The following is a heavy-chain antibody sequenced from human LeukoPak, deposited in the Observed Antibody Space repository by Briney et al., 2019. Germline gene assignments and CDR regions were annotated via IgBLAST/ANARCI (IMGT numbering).Heavy chain of an antibody. CDR3: ARGDYDILTGYYWFDP. CDR1: GGSISSSNW. Sequence: SETLSLTCAVSGGSISSSNWWSWVRQPPGKGLEWIGEIYHSGSTNYNPSLKSRVTISVDKSKNQFSLKLRPVTAADTAVYYCARGDYDILTGYYWFDPWGQGTLVTVSS. D-gene: IGHD3-9*01. V-gene: IGHV4-4*02. J-gene: IGHJ5*02. CDR2: IYHSGST.